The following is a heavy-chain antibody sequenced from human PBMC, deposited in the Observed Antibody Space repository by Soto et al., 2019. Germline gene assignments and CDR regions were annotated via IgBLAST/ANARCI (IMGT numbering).Heavy chain of an antibody. CDR2: IWYDESKK. CDR3: ARGGGLAEGGY. J-gene: IGHJ4*02. CDR1: GFTFSNYG. D-gene: IGHD3-16*01. Sequence: QVQLVESGGGVVQPGRSLRLSCAASGFTFSNYGMHWVRQAPGKGLEWVAVIWYDESKKYYADSVKGRFTISRDSSKNTLYLRVNSLGAEDWAVFYCARGGGLAEGGYWGQGTLVTVSS. V-gene: IGHV3-33*01.